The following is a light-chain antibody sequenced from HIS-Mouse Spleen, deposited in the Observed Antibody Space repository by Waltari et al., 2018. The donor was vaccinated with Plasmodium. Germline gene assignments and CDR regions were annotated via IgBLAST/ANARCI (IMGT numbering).Light chain of an antibody. CDR2: YKSDSDK. V-gene: IGLV5-45*03. Sequence: QAVLTQPSSLSASPGASASLTCPLRSGINVGTYRIYWYQQKPGSPPQYLLRYKSDSDKHQGSGGPSRFSGSKDASANAGILLISGLQSEDEADYYCMIWHSSAWVFGGGTKLTVL. CDR1: SGINVGTYR. J-gene: IGLJ3*02. CDR3: MIWHSSAWV.